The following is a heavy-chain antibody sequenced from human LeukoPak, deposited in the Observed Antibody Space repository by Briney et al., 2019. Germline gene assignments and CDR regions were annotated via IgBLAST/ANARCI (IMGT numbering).Heavy chain of an antibody. CDR1: GGSISSSSYY. CDR3: ARHSSARTYYYDSSGRYSTFDC. D-gene: IGHD3-22*01. J-gene: IGHJ4*02. CDR2: IYYSGST. V-gene: IGHV4-39*01. Sequence: PSEALSLTCTVSGGSISSSSYYWGWIRQPPGKGLEWIGSIYYSGSTYYNPSLKSRVTISVDTSKNLFSLKLSSVTAADTAVYYCARHSSARTYYYDSSGRYSTFDCWGQRTLVTVSS.